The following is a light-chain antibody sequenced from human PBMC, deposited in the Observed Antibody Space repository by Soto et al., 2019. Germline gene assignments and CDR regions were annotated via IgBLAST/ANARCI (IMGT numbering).Light chain of an antibody. CDR3: NSYTNSSAVV. J-gene: IGLJ2*01. Sequence: QSVLTQPASVSGSPGQSITISCAGTRDDIGAYDYVSWYQQHPGNAPKLLVYEVTSRPSGVSDRFSGSKSGNTASLTISGLQAEDEADYYCNSYTNSSAVVFGGGTKGTVL. CDR1: RDDIGAYDY. CDR2: EVT. V-gene: IGLV2-14*01.